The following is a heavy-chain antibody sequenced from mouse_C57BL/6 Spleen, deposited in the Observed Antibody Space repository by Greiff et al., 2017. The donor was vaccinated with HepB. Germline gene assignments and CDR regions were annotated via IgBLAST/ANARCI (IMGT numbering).Heavy chain of an antibody. V-gene: IGHV1-26*01. CDR2: INPNNGGT. CDR3: AGTYYSYAMDY. Sequence: VQLQQSGPELVKPGASVKISCKASGYTFTDYYMNWVKQSHGKSLEWIGDINPNNGGTSYNQKFKGKATLTVDKSSSTAYMELRSLTSEDSAVYYCAGTYYSYAMDYWGQGTSVTVSS. J-gene: IGHJ4*01. CDR1: GYTFTDYY. D-gene: IGHD2-12*01.